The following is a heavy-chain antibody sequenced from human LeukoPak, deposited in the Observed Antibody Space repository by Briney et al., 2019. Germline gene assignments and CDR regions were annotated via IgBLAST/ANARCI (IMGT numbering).Heavy chain of an antibody. V-gene: IGHV3-30-3*01. CDR3: AKDQEDIVVAPWSGGAFDI. CDR1: GFTFSSYA. CDR2: ISYDGSNK. J-gene: IGHJ3*02. D-gene: IGHD2-2*01. Sequence: PGRSLRLSCAASGFTFSSYAMHWVRQAPGKGLEWVAVISYDGSNKYYADSVKGRFTIFRDNSKNTMYLQMNSLRAEDTAVYYCAKDQEDIVVAPWSGGAFDIWGQGTMLTVSS.